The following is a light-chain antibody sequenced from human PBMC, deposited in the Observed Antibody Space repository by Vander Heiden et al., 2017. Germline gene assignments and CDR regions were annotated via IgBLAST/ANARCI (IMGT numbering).Light chain of an antibody. CDR1: SSDVGGYTY. J-gene: IGLJ2*01. Sequence: QSALTHPPPASGSPGQSVTISCTGTSSDVGGYTYVSWYQPHPGKAPSLMIYEVNKRPSGVPDPFSGSKSGNAASLTVSGLQAEDEADYYCSSYAGRNNLVFGGGTKLAVL. CDR2: EVN. V-gene: IGLV2-8*01. CDR3: SSYAGRNNLV.